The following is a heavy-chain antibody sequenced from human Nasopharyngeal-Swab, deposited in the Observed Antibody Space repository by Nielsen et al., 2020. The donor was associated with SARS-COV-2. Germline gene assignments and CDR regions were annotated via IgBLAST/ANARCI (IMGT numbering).Heavy chain of an antibody. CDR2: ISYDGSNK. CDR1: GFTFSSYA. D-gene: IGHD6-13*01. V-gene: IGHV3-30-3*01. J-gene: IGHJ4*02. CDR3: AKGGNSSWYSGFDY. Sequence: GESLKISCAASGFTFSSYAMHWVRQAPGKGLEWVAVISYDGSNKYYADSVKGRFTISRDNSKNTLYLQMNSLRAEDTAVYYCAKGGNSSWYSGFDYWGQGTLVTVSS.